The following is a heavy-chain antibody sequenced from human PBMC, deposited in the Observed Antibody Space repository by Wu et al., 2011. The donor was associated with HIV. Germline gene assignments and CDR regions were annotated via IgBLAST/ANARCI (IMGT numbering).Heavy chain of an antibody. D-gene: IGHD6-6*01. CDR1: GYTFTGYY. CDR2: INPKSGVT. V-gene: IGHV1-2*02. Sequence: QVQLVQSGAEVKKPGASVQVSCKASGYTFTGYYIHWVRQAPGQGLEWMGWINPKSGVTNYAQKFQGRVTKTRDTSISTVYMELSRLRSDDTALYYCARDGSSAQLDLYYNHMDVWGKGTTVTVSS. CDR3: ARDGSSAQLDLYYNHMDV. J-gene: IGHJ6*03.